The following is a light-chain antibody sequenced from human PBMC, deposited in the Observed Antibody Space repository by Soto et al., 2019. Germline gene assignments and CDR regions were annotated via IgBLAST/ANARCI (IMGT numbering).Light chain of an antibody. Sequence: QSVLTQPASVSGSPGQSITISCTGTSSDVGGYNYVSWYQQHPGKAPKLMIYEVSNRPSGVSNRFSGSKSGNTASLTISGLQAEDEADYYCSSHTSSSRYVFGTGTKVTVL. CDR1: SSDVGGYNY. J-gene: IGLJ1*01. V-gene: IGLV2-14*01. CDR2: EVS. CDR3: SSHTSSSRYV.